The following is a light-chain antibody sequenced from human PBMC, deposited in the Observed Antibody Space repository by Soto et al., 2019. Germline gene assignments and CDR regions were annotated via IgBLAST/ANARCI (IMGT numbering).Light chain of an antibody. CDR1: QSVSSY. J-gene: IGKJ4*01. CDR3: QQYKNWPT. Sequence: EIVLTQSPATLSLSPGERATLSCRASQSVSSYLAWYQQKPGQAPRLLIYDASNRATGIPARFSGSGSGTDFTLTISSLEPEDFAVYYCQQYKNWPTFGGGTKVDI. CDR2: DAS. V-gene: IGKV3-11*01.